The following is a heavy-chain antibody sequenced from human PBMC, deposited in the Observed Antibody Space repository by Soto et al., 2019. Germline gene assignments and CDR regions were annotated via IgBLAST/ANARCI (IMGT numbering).Heavy chain of an antibody. Sequence: SETLSLTCAVSGGSISSSNWWSWVRQPPGKGLEWIGEIYHSGSTNYNPSLKSRVTISVDKSKNQFSLKLSSVTAADTAVYYCARQDDDSSGYYRYFDYWGQGHLVTVSS. J-gene: IGHJ4*02. D-gene: IGHD3-22*01. CDR2: IYHSGST. V-gene: IGHV4-4*02. CDR1: GGSISSSNW. CDR3: ARQDDDSSGYYRYFDY.